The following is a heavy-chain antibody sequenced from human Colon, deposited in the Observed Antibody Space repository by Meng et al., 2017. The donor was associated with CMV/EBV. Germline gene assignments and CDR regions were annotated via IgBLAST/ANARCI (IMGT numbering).Heavy chain of an antibody. CDR3: GRNRVDY. V-gene: IGHV3-7*01. J-gene: IGHJ4*02. CDR1: GFTFSNYW. CDR2: IKQDGSEK. D-gene: IGHD3-10*01. Sequence: GESLRLSCAASGFTFSNYWMTWVRQAPGKGLEWVANIKQDGSEKFYVDSVKGRFTISRDNAKNSLYLQMNSLRGDDTAVYYCGRNRVDYWGQGTLVTVSS.